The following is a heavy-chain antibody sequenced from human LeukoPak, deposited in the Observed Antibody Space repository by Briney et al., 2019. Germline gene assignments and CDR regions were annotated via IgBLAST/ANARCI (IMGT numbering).Heavy chain of an antibody. J-gene: IGHJ4*02. Sequence: ASVKVSCKASGYTFTSYDINWVRQATGQGLEWMGWMNPNSGNTGYAQKFQGRVTMTRNTSISTAYMELSSLRSEDTAVYYRARGQKSALTYGSGTSAYYFDDWGQGTLVTVSS. D-gene: IGHD3-10*01. CDR3: ARGQKSALTYGSGTSAYYFDD. CDR2: MNPNSGNT. V-gene: IGHV1-8*01. CDR1: GYTFTSYD.